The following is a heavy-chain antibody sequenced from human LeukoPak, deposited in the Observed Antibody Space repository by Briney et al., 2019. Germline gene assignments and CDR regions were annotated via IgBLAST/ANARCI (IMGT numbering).Heavy chain of an antibody. CDR3: AREERAMYYFDY. CDR2: ISYDGSNK. CDR1: GFTFSSYG. D-gene: IGHD1-1*01. J-gene: IGHJ4*02. V-gene: IGHV3-30*03. Sequence: GGSLRLSCAASGFTFSSYGMHWVRQAPGKGLEWVAVISYDGSNKYYADSVKGRFTISRDNSKSTLYLQMNSLRGEDTAVYYCAREERAMYYFDYWGQGTLVTVSS.